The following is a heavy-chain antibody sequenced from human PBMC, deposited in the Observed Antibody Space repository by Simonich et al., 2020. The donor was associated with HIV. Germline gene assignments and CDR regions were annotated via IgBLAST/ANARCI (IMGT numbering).Heavy chain of an antibody. CDR3: ARQPRIAAAGGGWFDP. CDR1: GGSFSTYY. D-gene: IGHD6-13*01. J-gene: IGHJ5*02. CDR2: IYYSGTT. V-gene: IGHV4-59*01. Sequence: QVQLQESGPGLVKPSETLSLTCTVSGGSFSTYYWSWMQQPPGKGLEWIVYIYYSGTTNYNPSLKSRVTISVDTSKKQLSLQLSSVTAADTAVYYCARQPRIAAAGGGWFDPWGQGTLVTVSS.